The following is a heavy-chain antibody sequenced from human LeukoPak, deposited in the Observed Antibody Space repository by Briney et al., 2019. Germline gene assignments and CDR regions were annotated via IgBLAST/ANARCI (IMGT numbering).Heavy chain of an antibody. CDR3: ARGTYYYGSGSVN. CDR1: GFTFSSYS. CDR2: ISSSSSYI. V-gene: IGHV3-21*01. D-gene: IGHD3-10*01. Sequence: GGSLRLSCAAPGFTFSSYSMNWVRQAPGEGLEWVSSISSSSSYIYYADSVKGRFTISRDNAKNSLYLQMNSLRAEDTAVYYCARGTYYYGSGSVNWGQGTLVTVSS. J-gene: IGHJ4*02.